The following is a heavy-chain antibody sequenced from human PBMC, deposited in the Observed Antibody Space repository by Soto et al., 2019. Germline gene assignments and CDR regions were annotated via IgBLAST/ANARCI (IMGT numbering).Heavy chain of an antibody. V-gene: IGHV4-39*01. CDR3: ARLAYSHYST. CDR1: GGSIKVGGYY. D-gene: IGHD4-4*01. Sequence: KSSETLSLTCTASGGSIKVGGYYWSCIRQPPGKGLEWVATIYYSGTTYYNPSLKSRLTISLDTSRNQFSLDLTSVTAADTAVYYCARLAYSHYSTWGQGTLVTV. J-gene: IGHJ4*02. CDR2: IYYSGTT.